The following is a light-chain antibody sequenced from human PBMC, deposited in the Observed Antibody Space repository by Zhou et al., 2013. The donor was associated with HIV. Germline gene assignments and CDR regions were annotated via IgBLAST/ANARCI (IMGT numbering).Light chain of an antibody. CDR3: SSYSSSSTLYV. V-gene: IGLV2-18*02. Sequence: QSALTQPPSASGSPGQSVTISCTGTSSDVGSYNRVSWYQQSPGTGPKLIIYEVSNRPSGVPDRFSGSKSGNTASLTISGLQAEDEADYYCSSYSSSSTLYVFGTGTKVTVL. CDR1: SSDVGSYNR. J-gene: IGLJ1*01. CDR2: EVS.